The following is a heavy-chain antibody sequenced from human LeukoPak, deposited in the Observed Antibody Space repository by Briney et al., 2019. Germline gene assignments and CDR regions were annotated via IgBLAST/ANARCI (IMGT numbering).Heavy chain of an antibody. CDR1: EFTFSSYG. J-gene: IGHJ3*02. CDR2: IRYDGSNK. V-gene: IGHV3-30*02. CDR3: AKDYREYSSSSDAFDI. D-gene: IGHD6-6*01. Sequence: GSLRLSCAASEFTFSSYGMHWVRQAPGKGLEWVAFIRYDGSNKYYADSVKGRFTISRDNSKNTLYLQMNSLRAEDTAVYYCAKDYREYSSSSDAFDIWGQGTMVTVSS.